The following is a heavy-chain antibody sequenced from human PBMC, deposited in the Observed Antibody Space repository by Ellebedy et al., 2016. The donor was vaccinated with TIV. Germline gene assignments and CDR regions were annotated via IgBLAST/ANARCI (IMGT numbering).Heavy chain of an antibody. V-gene: IGHV3-48*02. J-gene: IGHJ4*02. D-gene: IGHD2-2*01. CDR3: ARGSGYCSSTSCSGETD. CDR2: IGSRTSKI. Sequence: PGGSLRLSCAASGFTFNTYSMNWVRQAPGKGREWVSYIGSRTSKIYYADSVKGRFTISRDNAKNSLYLQMNSLRDEDTAVYYCARGSGYCSSTSCSGETDWGQGTPVTVSS. CDR1: GFTFNTYS.